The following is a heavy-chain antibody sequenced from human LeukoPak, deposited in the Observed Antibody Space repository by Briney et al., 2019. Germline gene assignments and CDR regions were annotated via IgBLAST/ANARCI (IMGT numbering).Heavy chain of an antibody. CDR3: ARGPWYSSSWYYYYGMDV. V-gene: IGHV1-18*01. CDR1: GYTFTSYG. D-gene: IGHD6-13*01. Sequence: GASVKVSCKASGYTFTSYGISWVRQAPGQGLEWMGWISAYNGNTNYAQKLQGRVTMTTDTSTSTAYMELRSLRPDDTAVYYCARGPWYSSSWYYYYGMDVWGQGTTVTVSS. J-gene: IGHJ6*02. CDR2: ISAYNGNT.